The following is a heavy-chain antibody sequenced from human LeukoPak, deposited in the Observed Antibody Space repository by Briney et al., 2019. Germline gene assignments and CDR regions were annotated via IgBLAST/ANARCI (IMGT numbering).Heavy chain of an antibody. CDR3: ARVGGGEKGYGSVYYDSSGYSYWYFDL. V-gene: IGHV3-74*01. D-gene: IGHD3-22*01. CDR1: GFTFSSYW. J-gene: IGHJ2*01. Sequence: PGGSLRLSCAASGFTFSSYWMHWVRQAPGKGLVWVSRINSDGSSTSYADSVKGRFTISRDNAKNTLYLQMNSLRAEDTAVYYCARVGGGEKGYGSVYYDSSGYSYWYFDLWGRGTLVTVSS. CDR2: INSDGSST.